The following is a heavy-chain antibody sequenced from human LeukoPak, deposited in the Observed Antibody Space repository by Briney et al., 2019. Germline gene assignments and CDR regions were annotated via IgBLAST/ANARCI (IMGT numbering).Heavy chain of an antibody. CDR1: GFTFSNYA. Sequence: GGSLRLSCAASGFTFSNYAMHWVRQAPGKGLEWVAVISYDGSDKYYADSVKGRFTISRDNSKNTLYLQMSSLRPEDTAVYYCARDWGRRYSSGWYGDFDYWGQGTLVTVSS. CDR3: ARDWGRRYSSGWYGDFDY. D-gene: IGHD6-19*01. J-gene: IGHJ4*02. V-gene: IGHV3-30-3*01. CDR2: ISYDGSDK.